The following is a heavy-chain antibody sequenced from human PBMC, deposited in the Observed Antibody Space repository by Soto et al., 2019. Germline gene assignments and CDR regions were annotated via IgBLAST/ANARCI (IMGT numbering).Heavy chain of an antibody. J-gene: IGHJ4*02. CDR2: TYYRSKWYN. V-gene: IGHV6-1*01. Sequence: SQTLSLTCAISGDSVSSNSAAWNWIRQSPSRGLEWLGRTYYRSKWYNDYAVSVKSRITINPDTSKNQFSLQLNSVTPEDTAVYYCARGIRDDGEKYPGAPLRFDDWGQGTLVTVSS. CDR1: GDSVSSNSAA. CDR3: ARGIRDDGEKYPGAPLRFDD. D-gene: IGHD4-17*01.